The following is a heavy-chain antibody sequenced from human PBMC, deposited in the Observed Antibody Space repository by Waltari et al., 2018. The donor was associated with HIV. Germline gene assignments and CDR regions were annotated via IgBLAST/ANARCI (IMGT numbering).Heavy chain of an antibody. CDR2: IKQDGSEK. V-gene: IGHV3-7*01. Sequence: EVQPVESGGGLVQPGGSLRLSCVASGFTFSSYWMGWVRQAPGKGLEWVANIKQDGSEKYYVDSVKGRFTISRDNAKNPLYLQMNSLRAEDTAVYYCARTKGFDIWGQGTMVTVSS. CDR3: ARTKGFDI. CDR1: GFTFSSYW. J-gene: IGHJ3*02.